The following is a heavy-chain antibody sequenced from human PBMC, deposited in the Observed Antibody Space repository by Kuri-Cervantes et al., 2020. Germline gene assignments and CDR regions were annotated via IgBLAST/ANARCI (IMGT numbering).Heavy chain of an antibody. Sequence: GGSLRLSCAVSGFTFSNYGIHWVRQAPGKGLQWVAVIWHDGGKTYYADSVKGRFTISRDNSKNTLYLQMNSLRAEDTAMYYCAKDGISYCGSDCYLDYWGQGTLVTVSS. D-gene: IGHD2-21*02. CDR1: GFTFSNYG. CDR2: IWHDGGKT. V-gene: IGHV3-30*02. J-gene: IGHJ4*02. CDR3: AKDGISYCGSDCYLDY.